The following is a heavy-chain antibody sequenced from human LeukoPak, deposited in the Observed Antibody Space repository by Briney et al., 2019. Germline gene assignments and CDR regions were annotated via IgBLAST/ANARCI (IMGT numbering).Heavy chain of an antibody. D-gene: IGHD2-15*01. Sequence: ASVKVSCKASGGTFSSYAISWVRQAPGQGLEWMGRIIPILGIADYAQKFQGRVTITADKSTSTAYMELSSLRSEDTAVYYCATEGYDGDIVVLDPWGQGTLVTVSS. CDR1: GGTFSSYA. CDR3: ATEGYDGDIVVLDP. J-gene: IGHJ5*02. CDR2: IIPILGIA. V-gene: IGHV1-69*04.